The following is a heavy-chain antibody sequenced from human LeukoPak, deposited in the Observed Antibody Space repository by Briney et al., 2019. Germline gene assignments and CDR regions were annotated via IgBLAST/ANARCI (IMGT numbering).Heavy chain of an antibody. CDR3: AKPLGVRGLSNSDY. D-gene: IGHD3-10*01. V-gene: IGHV3-64D*06. CDR1: GFIFSTYA. CDR2: IRSNGGST. Sequence: GGSLRLSCSASGFIFSTYAMHWVRQAPGKGLEYVSTIRSNGGSTYYADSVKGRFTISRDNSKNTLYLQMSSLRAEDTAVYYCAKPLGVRGLSNSDYWGQGTLVTVSS. J-gene: IGHJ4*02.